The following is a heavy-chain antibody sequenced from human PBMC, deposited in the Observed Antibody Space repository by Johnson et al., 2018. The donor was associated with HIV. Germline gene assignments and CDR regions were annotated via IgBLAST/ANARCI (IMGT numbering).Heavy chain of an antibody. J-gene: IGHJ3*02. CDR1: GFTVSSNY. Sequence: VQLVESGGGLIQPGGSLRLSCAASGFTVSSNYMSWVRQAPGKGLVWVSVISSGGSTYYADSVKGRFIISRDNSKNTLNLQMNSLRAEDTAVYYWARGIAAAAMTLHAFDIWGQGAVVTVPS. D-gene: IGHD6-13*01. CDR3: ARGIAAAAMTLHAFDI. CDR2: ISSGGST. V-gene: IGHV3-53*01.